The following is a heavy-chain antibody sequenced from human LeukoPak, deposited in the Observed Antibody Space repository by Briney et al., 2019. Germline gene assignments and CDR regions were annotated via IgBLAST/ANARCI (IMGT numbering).Heavy chain of an antibody. Sequence: SETLSLTCTVSGYSISSGYYWGWIRQPAGKGLEWIGRIYTSGSTNYNPSLKSRVTISVDTSKNQFSLKLSSVTAADTAVYYCARGHPYYDFRSGYSNWFDPWGQGTLVTVSS. CDR2: IYTSGST. V-gene: IGHV4-61*02. D-gene: IGHD3-3*01. J-gene: IGHJ5*02. CDR3: ARGHPYYDFRSGYSNWFDP. CDR1: GYSISSGYY.